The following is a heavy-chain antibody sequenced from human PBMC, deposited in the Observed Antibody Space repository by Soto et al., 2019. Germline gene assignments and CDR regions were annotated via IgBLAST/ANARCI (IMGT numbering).Heavy chain of an antibody. CDR3: ATYRKFFQI. Sequence: SETLSLTCAVYGGSFSGYYWIWIRQPPGKGLEWIGEINHSGITYYNSSLKSRVTISVDRSKNHFFLNLTSVTAADTAVYYCATYRKFFQIWGQGTKVTVSS. J-gene: IGHJ3*02. CDR2: INHSGIT. V-gene: IGHV4-34*01. CDR1: GGSFSGYY.